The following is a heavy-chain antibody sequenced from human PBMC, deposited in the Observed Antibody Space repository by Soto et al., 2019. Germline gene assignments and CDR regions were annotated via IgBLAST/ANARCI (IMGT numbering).Heavy chain of an antibody. CDR2: IYWDDDK. D-gene: IGHD4-17*01. CDR3: AHAGDYDLLTFDH. CDR1: GFSLSTYHMG. V-gene: IGHV2-5*02. J-gene: IGHJ4*02. Sequence: SGPTLVNPAQTLTLTCDFSGFSLSTYHMGVAWIRQPPGKALEWLALIYWDDDKRYSPSLKDRLAISKDTSSNQVVLTITNMDPGDTATYFCAHAGDYDLLTFDHWGPGTLVTVSS.